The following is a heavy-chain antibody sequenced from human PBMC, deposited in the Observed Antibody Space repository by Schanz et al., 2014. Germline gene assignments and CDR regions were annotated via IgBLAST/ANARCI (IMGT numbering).Heavy chain of an antibody. CDR3: ARNIIATARAYDI. CDR1: GYNFNRHD. J-gene: IGHJ3*02. V-gene: IGHV1-18*04. Sequence: QVQLVQSGPEVKKPGASVRLSCKASGYNFNRHDISWVRQAPGQGLEWMGWISGYKGVTNYAQKFQGRVTMTTDTSTSTAYMELRSLRSDDTAVYYCARNIIATARAYDIWGQGTMVTVSS. D-gene: IGHD6-13*01. CDR2: ISGYKGVT.